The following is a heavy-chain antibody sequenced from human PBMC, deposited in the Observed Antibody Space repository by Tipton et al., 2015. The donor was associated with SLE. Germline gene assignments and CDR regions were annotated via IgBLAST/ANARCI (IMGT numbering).Heavy chain of an antibody. Sequence: TLSLTCTVSGGSISSYYWSWIRQPPGKGLEWIGYIYYSGSTNYNPSLKSRVTISVDTSKNQFSLKLSSVTAADTAVYYCVRMGVIMSAPIDYWGPGTLVTVSS. CDR2: IYYSGST. D-gene: IGHD3-10*01. V-gene: IGHV4-59*12. CDR1: GGSISSYY. CDR3: VRMGVIMSAPIDY. J-gene: IGHJ4*02.